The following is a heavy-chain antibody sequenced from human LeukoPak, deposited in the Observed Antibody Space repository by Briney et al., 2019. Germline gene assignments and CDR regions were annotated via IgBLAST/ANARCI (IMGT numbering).Heavy chain of an antibody. CDR3: ARGNLYTAATIEDY. CDR2: ISPEGYMK. CDR1: GFDFSRYV. Sequence: GRSLRLSCAASGFDFSRYVIHWVRQGPGKGREGVAVISPEGYMKDYADSVKGRFTVSRDNSKNTVYLQMNSLSAEDTSRYYCARGNLYTAATIEDYWGQGTLVTVSS. V-gene: IGHV3-30-3*01. J-gene: IGHJ4*02. D-gene: IGHD3-16*01.